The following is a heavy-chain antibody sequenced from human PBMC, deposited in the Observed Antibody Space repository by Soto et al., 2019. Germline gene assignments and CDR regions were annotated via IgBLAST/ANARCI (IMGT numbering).Heavy chain of an antibody. V-gene: IGHV1-3*05. Sequence: QVQLVQSGAEEKKPGASVKVACKASGYTFTSYAMHWVRQAPGQRPEWMAWINAGNGNTKYSQNFQGRVTTTRHTSASTAYMELSSPRSEDTAVYYCARADGPGFVCPWGQGILVTVSS. J-gene: IGHJ5*02. CDR2: INAGNGNT. CDR3: ARADGPGFVCP. D-gene: IGHD3-16*01. CDR1: GYTFTSYA.